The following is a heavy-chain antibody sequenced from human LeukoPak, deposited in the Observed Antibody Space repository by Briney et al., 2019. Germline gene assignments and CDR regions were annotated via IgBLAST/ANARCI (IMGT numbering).Heavy chain of an antibody. CDR3: ARDYGGNS. J-gene: IGHJ4*02. CDR2: INPNSGGT. Sequence: ASVKVSCKASGYTFTGYYLHWVRQAPGQGLEWMGWINPNSGGTNYAQKFQGRVTMTRDTSISTAYMELSSLRSEDTAVYYCARDYGGNSWGQGTLVTVSS. CDR1: GYTFTGYY. V-gene: IGHV1-2*02. D-gene: IGHD4-23*01.